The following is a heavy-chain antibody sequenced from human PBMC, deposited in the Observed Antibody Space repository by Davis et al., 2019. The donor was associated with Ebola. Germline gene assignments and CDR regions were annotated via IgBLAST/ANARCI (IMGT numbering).Heavy chain of an antibody. J-gene: IGHJ3*02. V-gene: IGHV3-11*06. D-gene: IGHD3-22*01. CDR1: GFTFTDYY. Sequence: GGSLRLSCAASGFTFTDYYMSWIRQAPGKGLEWVSYISGDSLYTNYADSVRGRFTISRDNAKNSLYLQINSLGAEDTAVYHCARGGYYESTGYSHDAFDIWGQGTLVTVSS. CDR2: ISGDSLYT. CDR3: ARGGYYESTGYSHDAFDI.